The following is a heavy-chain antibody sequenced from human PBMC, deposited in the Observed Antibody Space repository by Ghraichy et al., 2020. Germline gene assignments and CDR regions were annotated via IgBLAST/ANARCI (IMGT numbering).Heavy chain of an antibody. D-gene: IGHD2-2*02. CDR2: ISVSGGST. CDR3: AKSQYCSSSSCYKWAFDY. V-gene: IGHV3-23*01. CDR1: GFTFSSYA. Sequence: GESLNISCAASGFTFSSYAMSWVRQAPGKGVEWVSAISVSGGSTYYADSVKGRFTISRDNSKNTLYLQMNSLRAEDTAVYYCAKSQYCSSSSCYKWAFDYWGQGTLVTVSS. J-gene: IGHJ4*02.